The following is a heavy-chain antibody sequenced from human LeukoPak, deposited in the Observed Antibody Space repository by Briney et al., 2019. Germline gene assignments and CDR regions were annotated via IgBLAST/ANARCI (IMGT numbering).Heavy chain of an antibody. D-gene: IGHD6-19*01. CDR1: GFTFSSYA. Sequence: GGSLRLSCAASGFTFSSYAMHWVRQAPGKGLEWVAVISYDGSNKYYADSVKGRFTISRDNSKNTLYLQMNSLRAEDTAVYYCAREIAVAGWYYSDYWGQGTLVTVSS. CDR3: AREIAVAGWYYSDY. V-gene: IGHV3-30-3*01. J-gene: IGHJ4*02. CDR2: ISYDGSNK.